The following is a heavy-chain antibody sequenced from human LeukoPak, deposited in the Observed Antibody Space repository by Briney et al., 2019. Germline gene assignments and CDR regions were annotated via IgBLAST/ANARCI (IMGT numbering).Heavy chain of an antibody. Sequence: SETLSLTCTVSGGSISSSSYYWGWIRQPPGKGLEWIGSIYYSGSTYYDPSLKSRVTISVDTSKNQFSLKLSSVTAADTVVYYCARDLGIAARDPSLGDYWGQGTLVTVSS. CDR3: ARDLGIAARDPSLGDY. CDR2: IYYSGST. CDR1: GGSISSSSYY. D-gene: IGHD6-6*01. V-gene: IGHV4-39*07. J-gene: IGHJ4*02.